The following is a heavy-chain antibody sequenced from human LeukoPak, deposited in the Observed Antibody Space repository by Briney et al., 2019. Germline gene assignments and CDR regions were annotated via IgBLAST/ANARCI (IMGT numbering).Heavy chain of an antibody. CDR2: IYSDGVT. D-gene: IGHD1-26*01. J-gene: IGHJ5*02. CDR1: GFIVNSYA. Sequence: QAGGSLRLSCAASGFIVNSYAMSWVRQAPGKGLAWVSFIYSDGVTQYSDSVKGRFTISRDNSKNKLYLQMNSLRDEDTAVYFCARDRWEGKTWVEFDPWGQGTLVTVSS. CDR3: ARDRWEGKTWVEFDP. V-gene: IGHV3-66*02.